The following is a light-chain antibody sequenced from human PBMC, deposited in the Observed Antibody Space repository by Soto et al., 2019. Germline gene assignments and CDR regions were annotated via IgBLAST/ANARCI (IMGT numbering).Light chain of an antibody. J-gene: IGKJ1*01. V-gene: IGKV1-5*01. CDR2: DAS. CDR3: QQYNSYSSWT. Sequence: DIQMTQSPSTLSASVGDRVTITCRASQSLNSLLAWYQQKPGRAPKLLIYDASTLESGVPSRFSGSGSGTEFPLTISSLQTDDFATYYCQQYNSYSSWTFGQGTEVEIK. CDR1: QSLNSL.